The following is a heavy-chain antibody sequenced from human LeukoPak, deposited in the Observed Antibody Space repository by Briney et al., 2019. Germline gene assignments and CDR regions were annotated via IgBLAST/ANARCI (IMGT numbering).Heavy chain of an antibody. Sequence: SETLSLTCDVSGGSISSGLYSWSWIRQPLGKGLEWIGYIYHTGSTYYNPSLKSRDTIPVDTSKNQFSLRLSSVTAADTAVYYCVRLQYCSGTSCYWFDPWGQGTLVTVSS. V-gene: IGHV4-30-2*01. CDR2: IYHTGST. D-gene: IGHD2-2*01. J-gene: IGHJ5*02. CDR1: GGSISSGLYS. CDR3: VRLQYCSGTSCYWFDP.